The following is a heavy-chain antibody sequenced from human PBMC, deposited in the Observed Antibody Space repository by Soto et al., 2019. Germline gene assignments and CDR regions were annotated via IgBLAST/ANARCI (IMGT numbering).Heavy chain of an antibody. CDR3: ARDKRGDFWSGYYMDFDY. D-gene: IGHD3-3*01. CDR2: IYYSGST. Sequence: SETLSLTCTVSGGSVSSGSYYWSWIRQPPGKGLEWIGYIYYSGSTNYNPSLKSRVTISVDTSKNQFSLKLSSVTAADTAVYYCARDKRGDFWSGYYMDFDYWGQGTLVTVSS. CDR1: GGSVSSGSYY. J-gene: IGHJ4*02. V-gene: IGHV4-61*01.